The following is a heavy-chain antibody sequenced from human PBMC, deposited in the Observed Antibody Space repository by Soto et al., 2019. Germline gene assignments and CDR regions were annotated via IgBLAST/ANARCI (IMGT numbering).Heavy chain of an antibody. V-gene: IGHV3-30*03. CDR3: VSDRGYGHASVPYS. D-gene: IGHD5-18*01. Sequence: QAQLLESGGGVVQPGRSLRLSCAASGFTFSSYGMHWVRQAPGTGPEWVAVISYDGGLQHYADSVKGRFTISRDNSKNIVLLQMNSLRAEDTAVYYCVSDRGYGHASVPYSWGQGTLVSVSS. CDR2: ISYDGGLQ. CDR1: GFTFSSYG. J-gene: IGHJ4*02.